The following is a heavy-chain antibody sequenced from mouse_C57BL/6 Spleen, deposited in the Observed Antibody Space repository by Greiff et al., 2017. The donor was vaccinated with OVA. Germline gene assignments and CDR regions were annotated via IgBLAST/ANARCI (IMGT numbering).Heavy chain of an antibody. D-gene: IGHD1-1*01. Sequence: DVQLQESGGGLVKPGGSLKLSCAASGFTFSDYGMHWVRQAPEKGLEWVAYISSGSSTIYYADTVKGRFTISRDNAKNTLFLQMTSLRSEDTAMYYGARRGNYYGHWYFDVWGTGTTVTVSS. CDR1: GFTFSDYG. CDR3: ARRGNYYGHWYFDV. J-gene: IGHJ1*03. V-gene: IGHV5-17*01. CDR2: ISSGSSTI.